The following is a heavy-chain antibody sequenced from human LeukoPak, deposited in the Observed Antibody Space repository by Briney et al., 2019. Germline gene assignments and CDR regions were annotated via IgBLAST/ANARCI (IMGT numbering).Heavy chain of an antibody. CDR3: ARPNRVETVAATGFDY. Sequence: ASVKVSCKASGYTFTGYYMHWVRQAPGQGLEWMGWVNPNSGGTNYAQKFQGRVTMTRDTSISTAYMGLSRLRSDDTAVYYCARPNRVETVAATGFDYWGQGTLITVSS. CDR2: VNPNSGGT. CDR1: GYTFTGYY. V-gene: IGHV1-2*02. D-gene: IGHD6-19*01. J-gene: IGHJ4*02.